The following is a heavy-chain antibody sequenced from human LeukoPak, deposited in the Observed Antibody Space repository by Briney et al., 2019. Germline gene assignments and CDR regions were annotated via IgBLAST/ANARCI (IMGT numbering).Heavy chain of an antibody. D-gene: IGHD7-27*01. J-gene: IGHJ4*02. V-gene: IGHV1-18*04. Sequence: GASVKVSCKASGYTFTGYYMHWVRQAPGQGLEWMGWISAYNGNTNYAQKLQGRVTMTTDTSTSTAYMELRSLRSDDTAVYYCAVDLTGGDYWGQGTLVTVSS. CDR3: AVDLTGGDY. CDR1: GYTFTGYY. CDR2: ISAYNGNT.